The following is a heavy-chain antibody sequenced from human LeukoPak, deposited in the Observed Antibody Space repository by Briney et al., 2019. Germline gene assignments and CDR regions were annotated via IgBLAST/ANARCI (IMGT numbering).Heavy chain of an antibody. Sequence: GGSLRLSCATSGFIFSSYPMCWVRQAPGKGLEWVANIKSDGSEEYYGVSVKGRFTISRDNAKNSLYLRMNSLRVEDTAVYYCARGDLWLGHWGQGSLVTVSS. CDR2: IKSDGSEE. J-gene: IGHJ4*02. D-gene: IGHD3-10*01. CDR3: ARGDLWLGH. V-gene: IGHV3-7*01. CDR1: GFIFSSYP.